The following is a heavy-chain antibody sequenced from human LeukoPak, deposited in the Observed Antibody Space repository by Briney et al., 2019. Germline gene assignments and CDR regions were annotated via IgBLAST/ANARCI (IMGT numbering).Heavy chain of an antibody. CDR3: AKPLSAASGTDFDN. Sequence: GGSLRLSCAASGFTFSSYAMSWVRQAPGKGLEWVEGISGSGSTTYYADSVKGRFTISRDNSKNTLHLQMNSLRAEDTAVYYCAKPLSAASGTDFDNWGQGTLVTVSS. J-gene: IGHJ4*02. D-gene: IGHD6-13*01. V-gene: IGHV3-23*01. CDR2: ISGSGSTT. CDR1: GFTFSSYA.